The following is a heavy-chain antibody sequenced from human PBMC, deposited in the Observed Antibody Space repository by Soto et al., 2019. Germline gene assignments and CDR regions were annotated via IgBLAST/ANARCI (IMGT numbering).Heavy chain of an antibody. CDR3: ARGDYYDSSGYLP. CDR2: IYYSGST. V-gene: IGHV4-30-4*01. CDR1: GGSISSGDYY. J-gene: IGHJ5*02. Sequence: SEALSLTCTVSGGSISSGDYYWSWIRQPPGKGLEWIGYIYYSGSTYYNPSLKSRVTISVDTSKNQFSLKLSSVTAADTAVYYCARGDYYDSSGYLPWGQGTLVTVSS. D-gene: IGHD3-22*01.